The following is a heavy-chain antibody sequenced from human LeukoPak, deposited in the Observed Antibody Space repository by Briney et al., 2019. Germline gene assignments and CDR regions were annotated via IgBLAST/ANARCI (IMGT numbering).Heavy chain of an antibody. CDR2: ISWNSGST. D-gene: IGHD6-19*01. Sequence: GGSLRLSCAASGFIFDDFAMQWVRQAPGKGLEWVSGISWNSGSTGYADSVKGRFTISRDNAKNSLYLQMNSLRAEDTALYYCAKDIAVAGTAYYFDYWGQGTLVTVSS. CDR1: GFIFDDFA. CDR3: AKDIAVAGTAYYFDY. J-gene: IGHJ4*02. V-gene: IGHV3-9*01.